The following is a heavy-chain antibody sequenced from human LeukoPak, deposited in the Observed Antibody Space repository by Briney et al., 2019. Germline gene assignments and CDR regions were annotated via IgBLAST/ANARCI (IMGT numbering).Heavy chain of an antibody. Sequence: SETLSLTCTVSGGSISSYYWSWIRQPPGKGLEWIGYIYYSGSTNYNPSLKSRVTISVDPSKNQFSLKLSSVTAADTAVYYCARVPIYYYDSSPTGPLYYFDYWGQGTLVTVSS. V-gene: IGHV4-59*01. J-gene: IGHJ4*02. D-gene: IGHD3-22*01. CDR1: GGSISSYY. CDR2: IYYSGST. CDR3: ARVPIYYYDSSPTGPLYYFDY.